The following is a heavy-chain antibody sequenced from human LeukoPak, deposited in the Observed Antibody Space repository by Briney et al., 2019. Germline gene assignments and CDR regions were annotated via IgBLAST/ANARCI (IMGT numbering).Heavy chain of an antibody. CDR1: GFTFSSNA. CDR3: AELGITMIGGV. J-gene: IGHJ6*04. V-gene: IGHV3-23*01. CDR2: ITATGEAP. D-gene: IGHD3-10*02. Sequence: GGSLRLSCAASGFTFSSNAMTWVRQAPGMGLECVSAITATGEAPYYADSVKGRFTISRDNAKNSLYLQMNSLRAEDTAVYYCAELGITMIGGVWGKGTTVTISS.